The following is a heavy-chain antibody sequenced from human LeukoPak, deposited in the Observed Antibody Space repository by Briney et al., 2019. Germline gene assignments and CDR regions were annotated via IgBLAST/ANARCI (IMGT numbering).Heavy chain of an antibody. CDR3: AKERDTSGWCVDH. V-gene: IGHV4-39*02. J-gene: IGHJ4*02. CDR1: GGSISSSSYY. Sequence: KTSETLSLTCTVSGGSISSSSYYWGWIRQPPGKGLEWIGSIYHSGSTYYNPSLKSRVTISVDTSKNQFSLKLSSVTAADTAVYYCAKERDTSGWCVDHWGQGTLVTVSS. D-gene: IGHD6-19*01. CDR2: IYHSGST.